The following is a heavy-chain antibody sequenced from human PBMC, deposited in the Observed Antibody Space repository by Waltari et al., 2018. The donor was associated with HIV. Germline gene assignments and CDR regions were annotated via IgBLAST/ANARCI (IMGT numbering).Heavy chain of an antibody. J-gene: IGHJ2*01. V-gene: IGHV5-51*01. CDR2: SYRGDSNT. Sequence: QLVQSGAEVKKPGESLKISCKGSGYSFTTDWIAWVRQLPGKGLQWMGISYRGDSNTIYSPSFQGKVTMSVARSINTAYVQWSSLKASDSAMYFCARVSDYMFDGSGTVGNFDLWGRGTLLIVSS. D-gene: IGHD3-22*01. CDR1: GYSFTTDW. CDR3: ARVSDYMFDGSGTVGNFDL.